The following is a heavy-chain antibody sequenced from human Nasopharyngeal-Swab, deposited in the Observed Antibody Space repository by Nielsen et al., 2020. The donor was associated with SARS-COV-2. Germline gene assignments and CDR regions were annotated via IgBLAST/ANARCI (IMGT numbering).Heavy chain of an antibody. CDR3: ARHWVYANYYYYGMDV. D-gene: IGHD5/OR15-5a*01. CDR2: IYPGDSDT. CDR1: GYSFTSYW. Sequence: GESLKISCKGSGYSFTSYWIGWVRQMPGKGLEWMGIIYPGDSDTRYSPSFQGQVTISADKSISTAYLQWSSLQASDPAMYYCARHWVYANYYYYGMDVWGQGTTVTVSS. V-gene: IGHV5-51*01. J-gene: IGHJ6*02.